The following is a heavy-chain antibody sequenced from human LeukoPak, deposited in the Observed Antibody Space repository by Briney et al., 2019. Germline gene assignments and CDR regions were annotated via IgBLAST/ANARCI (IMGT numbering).Heavy chain of an antibody. CDR2: ISAYDGDT. Sequence: ASVKVSCKASGYTFITYGISWVRQAPGQGLEWMGWISAYDGDTDYAQKVQGRVTMTTDTSTSTAYMEVRSLRSDDTAVYYCARDHCSSIRCSLYYFDYWGQGTLVTVS. CDR1: GYTFITYG. V-gene: IGHV1-18*01. D-gene: IGHD2-2*01. CDR3: ARDHCSSIRCSLYYFDY. J-gene: IGHJ4*02.